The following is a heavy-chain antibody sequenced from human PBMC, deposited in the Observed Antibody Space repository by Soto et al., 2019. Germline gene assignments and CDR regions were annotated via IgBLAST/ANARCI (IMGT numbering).Heavy chain of an antibody. CDR2: INPSGGST. CDR3: ARTPRTTVVTPGAYFDY. V-gene: IGHV1-46*01. J-gene: IGHJ4*02. D-gene: IGHD4-17*01. CDR1: GYTFTSYY. Sequence: ASVKVSCKASGYTFTSYYMHWVRQAPGQGLEWMGIINPSGGSTSYAQKFQGRATMTRDTSTSTVYMELSSLRSEDTAVYYCARTPRTTVVTPGAYFDYWGQGTMVTVSS.